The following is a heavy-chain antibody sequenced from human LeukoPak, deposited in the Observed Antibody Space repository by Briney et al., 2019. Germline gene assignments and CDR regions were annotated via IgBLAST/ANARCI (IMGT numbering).Heavy chain of an antibody. Sequence: SETLSLTCTVSGGSISSSSYYWGWIRQPPGKGLEWIGSIYYSGGTYYNPSLKSRVTISVDTSKNQFSLKLSSVTAADTAVYYCARNSRKVRGVIIAWFDPWGQGNLVTLSS. J-gene: IGHJ5*02. V-gene: IGHV4-39*07. D-gene: IGHD3-10*01. CDR1: GGSISSSSYY. CDR2: IYYSGGT. CDR3: ARNSRKVRGVIIAWFDP.